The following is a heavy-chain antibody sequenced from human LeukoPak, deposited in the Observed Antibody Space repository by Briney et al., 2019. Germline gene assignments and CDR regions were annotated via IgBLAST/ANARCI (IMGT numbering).Heavy chain of an antibody. CDR1: GYSFTNYW. CDR3: GRSVGYCSNGVCSVFDY. J-gene: IGHJ4*02. CDR2: IYPDDSDT. D-gene: IGHD2-8*01. V-gene: IGHV5-51*01. Sequence: GESLKISCKGSGYSFTNYWIGWVRQMPGKGLEWMGIIYPDDSDTRYSPSFQGQVTISADKSIRAAYLQWSSLKASDTAMYYCGRSVGYCSNGVCSVFDYWGQGTLVTVSS.